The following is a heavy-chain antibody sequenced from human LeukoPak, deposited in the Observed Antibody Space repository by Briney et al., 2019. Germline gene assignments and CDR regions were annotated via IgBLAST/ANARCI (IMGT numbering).Heavy chain of an antibody. V-gene: IGHV1-2*02. CDR3: ARDLPGYYQGYYFDY. J-gene: IGHJ4*02. Sequence: ASVKVSCKASGYTFTGYYMHWVRQAPGQGLEWMGWINPNSGGTNYAQKFQGRVTMTRDTSISTAYMELSRLRSDDTAVYYCARDLPGYYQGYYFDYWGQGTLVTVSS. CDR1: GYTFTGYY. D-gene: IGHD3-10*01. CDR2: INPNSGGT.